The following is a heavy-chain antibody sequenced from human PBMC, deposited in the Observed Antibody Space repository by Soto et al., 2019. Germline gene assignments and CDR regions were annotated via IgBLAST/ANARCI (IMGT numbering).Heavy chain of an antibody. J-gene: IGHJ4*02. CDR3: AKEGSGWSRGFDY. D-gene: IGHD6-19*01. V-gene: IGHV3-74*01. CDR1: GFTFSSYW. CDR2: IKGDGSET. Sequence: GGSLRLSCAASGFTFSSYWMHWVRQAPGKGLVWVSRIKGDGSETYYADSVKGRFTISRDNSKNTLYLQMNSLRAEDTAVYYCAKEGSGWSRGFDYWGQGTLVTVSS.